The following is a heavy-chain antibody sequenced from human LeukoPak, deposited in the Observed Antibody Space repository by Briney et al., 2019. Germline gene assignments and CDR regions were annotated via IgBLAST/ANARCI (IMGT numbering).Heavy chain of an antibody. CDR1: GGSISNYY. V-gene: IGHV4-59*08. J-gene: IGHJ4*02. D-gene: IGHD5-24*01. CDR3: ARLHPDRNGYMRRSFDS. CDR2: IYYIGST. Sequence: SETLSLTCTVSGGSISNYYWSWIWQPPPKGLELIGYIYYIGSTNSNPSLKSRVTMSLDTAKNQFSLKLISVTAADTAVYYCARLHPDRNGYMRRSFDSWGQGTLVTVSS.